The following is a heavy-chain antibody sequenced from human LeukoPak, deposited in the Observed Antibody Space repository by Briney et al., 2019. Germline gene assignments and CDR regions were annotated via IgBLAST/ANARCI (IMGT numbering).Heavy chain of an antibody. CDR2: IYHSGST. D-gene: IGHD3-10*01. V-gene: IGHV4-38-2*01. CDR3: ARPGRGYDYYYMDV. CDR1: GYSISSGYD. Sequence: SESLSLACAVSGYSISSGYDGGCIRQPPGKGVEGNGSIYHSGSTYYNPCLKSRVTISVARSKTQYSLKLSSVTATDTAVYYCARPGRGYDYYYMDVWGKGTTVTVSS. J-gene: IGHJ6*03.